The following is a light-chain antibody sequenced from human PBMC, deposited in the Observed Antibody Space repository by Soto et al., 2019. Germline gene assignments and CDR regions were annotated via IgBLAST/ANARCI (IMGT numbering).Light chain of an antibody. V-gene: IGKV1-39*01. J-gene: IGKJ5*01. CDR3: QQSYSMPIT. CDR2: TAS. Sequence: IQLTQSPSSLSASLGDRVTITCRASQSIGSFLHWYQQKPGEAPMVLIYTASSLQSGVPSRFSGSGSGTDFTLTISSLQPEDFATYYYQQSYSMPITFGQGTRLEIK. CDR1: QSIGSF.